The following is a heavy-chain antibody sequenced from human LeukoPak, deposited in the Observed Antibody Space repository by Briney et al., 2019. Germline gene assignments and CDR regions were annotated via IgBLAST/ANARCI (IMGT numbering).Heavy chain of an antibody. CDR3: AKAQGDLRLGY. CDR1: GFTFCIFV. D-gene: IGHD2-21*02. V-gene: IGHV3-23*01. CDR2: ISGSGGST. Sequence: GGALRLSLSAPGFTFCIFVLRWGPPAPGEGGGVVSGISGSGGSTYYADSVKGRFTISRDNSKNTVYLQMNSLRAEDTALYFCAKAQGDLRLGYWGQGSLVTVSS. J-gene: IGHJ4*02.